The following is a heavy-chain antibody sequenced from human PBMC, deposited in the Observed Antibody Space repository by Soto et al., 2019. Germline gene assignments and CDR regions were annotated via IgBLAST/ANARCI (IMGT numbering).Heavy chain of an antibody. D-gene: IGHD3-3*01. CDR3: ATDLNWSGT. CDR1: GFTFISYW. V-gene: IGHV3-7*01. Sequence: GGALRLSCAASGFTFISYWMTWVRQAPGKGLEFLATIKPDGSDTYYVDSVKGRFTISRDNAKNSLSLQMNSLRAEDTALYYCATDLNWSGTWGQGTMVTVS. CDR2: IKPDGSDT. J-gene: IGHJ3*01.